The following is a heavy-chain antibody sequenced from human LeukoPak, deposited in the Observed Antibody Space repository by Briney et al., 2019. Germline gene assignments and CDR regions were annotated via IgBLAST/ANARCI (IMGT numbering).Heavy chain of an antibody. CDR1: GYTFTGYY. D-gene: IGHD5-18*01. V-gene: IGHV1-2*02. Sequence: ASVKASCKASGYTFTGYYMHWVRQAPGQGLEWMGWINPNSGGTNYAQKFQGRVTMTRDTSISTAYMELSRLRSDDTAVYYCAREGGYSYGYGYWGQGTLVTVSS. J-gene: IGHJ4*02. CDR3: AREGGYSYGYGY. CDR2: INPNSGGT.